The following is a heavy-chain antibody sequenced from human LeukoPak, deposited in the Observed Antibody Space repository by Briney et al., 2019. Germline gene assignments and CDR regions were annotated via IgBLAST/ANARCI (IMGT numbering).Heavy chain of an antibody. CDR3: ARGHDFGGYYYYMDV. V-gene: IGHV4-61*02. J-gene: IGHJ6*03. Sequence: PSETLSLTCTVSGGSISSGSYYWSWIRQPAGKGLEWIGRIYTSGSTNYNPSLKSRVTISVDTSKNQFSLKLSSVTAADTAVYYCARGHDFGGYYYYMDVWGKGTTVTVSS. CDR1: GGSISSGSYY. D-gene: IGHD3-16*01. CDR2: IYTSGST.